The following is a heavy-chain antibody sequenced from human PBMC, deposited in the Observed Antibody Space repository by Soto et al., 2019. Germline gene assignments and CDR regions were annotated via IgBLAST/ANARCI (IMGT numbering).Heavy chain of an antibody. Sequence: SVKVSCKASGSTFSSYAISWVRQAPGQGLEWMGGIIPIFGTANYAQEFQGRVTITADESTSTAYMELSSLRSEDTAVYYCARDSDGYNYGDYFDYWGQGTLVTVSS. J-gene: IGHJ4*02. CDR3: ARDSDGYNYGDYFDY. CDR2: IIPIFGTA. CDR1: GSTFSSYA. D-gene: IGHD5-12*01. V-gene: IGHV1-69*13.